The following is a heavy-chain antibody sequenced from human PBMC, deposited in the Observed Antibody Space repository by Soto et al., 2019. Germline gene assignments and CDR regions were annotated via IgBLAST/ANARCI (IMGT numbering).Heavy chain of an antibody. Sequence: AASVKVSCKASGYTFTSYYMHWVRQAPGQGLEWMGIINPSGGSTSYAQKFQGRVTMTRDTSTSTVYMELSSLRSEDTAVYYCARELGGGNSESTFAYWGQGTLVTVSS. CDR3: ARELGGGNSESTFAY. V-gene: IGHV1-46*03. CDR2: INPSGGST. CDR1: GYTFTSYY. J-gene: IGHJ4*02. D-gene: IGHD2-21*02.